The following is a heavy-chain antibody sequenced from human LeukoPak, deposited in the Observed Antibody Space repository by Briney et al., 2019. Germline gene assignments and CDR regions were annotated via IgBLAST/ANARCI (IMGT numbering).Heavy chain of an antibody. Sequence: PGWSLTLSCPASGFTFSSYGMSWVRQAPGKGLEWVAFICYYGSNKYYADSVKGRFTISRDNSKNTLYLQMNSLRAEDTAVYYCAKDMSVASAFDIWGQGTTVTVSS. CDR1: GFTFSSYG. J-gene: IGHJ3*02. CDR3: AKDMSVASAFDI. CDR2: ICYYGSNK. V-gene: IGHV3-30*02. D-gene: IGHD3-16*01.